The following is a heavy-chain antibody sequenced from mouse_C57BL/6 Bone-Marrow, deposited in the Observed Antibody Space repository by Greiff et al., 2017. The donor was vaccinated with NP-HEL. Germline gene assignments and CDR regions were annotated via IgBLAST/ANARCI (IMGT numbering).Heavy chain of an antibody. D-gene: IGHD2-3*01. V-gene: IGHV5-6*02. CDR2: ISSGGSYT. CDR1: GFTFSSYG. CDR3: ARQGDGYYDYYAMDY. J-gene: IGHJ4*01. Sequence: DVNLEVSGGDLVKPGGSLKLSCAASGFTFSSYGMSWVRQTPDKRLEWVATISSGGSYTYYPDSVKGRFTISRDNAKNTLYLQMSSLKSEDPAMYYCARQGDGYYDYYAMDYWGQGTSVTVSS.